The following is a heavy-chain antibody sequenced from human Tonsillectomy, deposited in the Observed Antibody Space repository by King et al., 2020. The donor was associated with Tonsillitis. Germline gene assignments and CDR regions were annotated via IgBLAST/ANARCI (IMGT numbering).Heavy chain of an antibody. CDR3: AREDGSGSYFVDY. V-gene: IGHV3-30*04. CDR1: GFTFSTYA. J-gene: IGHJ4*02. CDR2: ISYDGSNK. D-gene: IGHD1-26*01. Sequence: VQLVESGEGVVQPGRSLRLSCAASGFTFSTYAMHWVRQAPGKGLEWVAVISYDGSNKYYADSVKGRFTISRDNSKNTLYLQMNSLRAEDTAVYYCAREDGSGSYFVDYWGQGTLVTVSS.